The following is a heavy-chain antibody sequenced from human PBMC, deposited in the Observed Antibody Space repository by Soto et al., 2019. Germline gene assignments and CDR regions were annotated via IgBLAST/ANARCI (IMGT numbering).Heavy chain of an antibody. D-gene: IGHD4-17*01. CDR1: GYTFTSSY. CDR3: ARDLASPTVVTPHDWFDP. CDR2: INPSGGST. Sequence: ASVKVSCKASGYTFTSSYMHWVRQAPGQGLEWMGIINPSGGSTSYAQKFQGRVTMTRDTSTSTVYMELSSLRSVDTAVYYCARDLASPTVVTPHDWFDPWGQGTLVTVSS. V-gene: IGHV1-46*03. J-gene: IGHJ5*02.